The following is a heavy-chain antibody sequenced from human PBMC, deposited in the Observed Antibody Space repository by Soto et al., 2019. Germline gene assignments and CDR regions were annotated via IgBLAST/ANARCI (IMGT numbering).Heavy chain of an antibody. Sequence: QVQLQESGPGLVKPSETLSLTCTVSGGSISSYYWSWIRQPPGKGLEWIGYIYYSGSTNYNPSLKSRVTISVDTSKNQFSLKLSSVTAADTAVYYCARDGVVAARAFWRRGWFDIWGQGTMVTVSS. CDR3: ARDGVVAARAFWRRGWFDI. CDR2: IYYSGST. J-gene: IGHJ3*02. CDR1: GGSISSYY. D-gene: IGHD2-15*01. V-gene: IGHV4-59*01.